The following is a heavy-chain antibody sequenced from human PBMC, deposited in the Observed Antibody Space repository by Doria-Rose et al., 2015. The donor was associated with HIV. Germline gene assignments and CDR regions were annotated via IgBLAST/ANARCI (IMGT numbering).Heavy chain of an antibody. CDR3: ARRRGEGNADEF. CDR2: VYPGDSDT. CDR1: GYSFTRYW. Sequence: VQLQESGPQVKKSGESLRISCKGSGYSFTRYWIAGVRQVPGKGLEWMGIVYPGDSDTRYSPSFRGQVTISVDKSINTAYLEWNSLKAPDTALYFCARRRGEGNADEFWGQGTLVNVSS. V-gene: IGHV5-51*01. D-gene: IGHD2-21*01. J-gene: IGHJ4*02.